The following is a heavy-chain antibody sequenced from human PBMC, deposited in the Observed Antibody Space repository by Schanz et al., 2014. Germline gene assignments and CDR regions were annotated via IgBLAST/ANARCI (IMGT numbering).Heavy chain of an antibody. V-gene: IGHV4-59*01. CDR2: ITYSGGT. CDR3: ARVHSTSLERGSHYYMDV. J-gene: IGHJ6*03. CDR1: GGSISSYY. D-gene: IGHD2-2*01. Sequence: QVQLQESGPGLVRPSETLSLTCTVSGGSISSYYWSWIRQSPGKGPGWISYITYSGGTNHNAARKSRVTISVDTAKNQFSLKVTSVPAADTAIYYCARVHSTSLERGSHYYMDVWGKGTTVTVS.